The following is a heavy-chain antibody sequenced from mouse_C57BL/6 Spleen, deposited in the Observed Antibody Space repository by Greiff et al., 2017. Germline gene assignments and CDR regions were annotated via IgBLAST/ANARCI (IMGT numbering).Heavy chain of an antibody. J-gene: IGHJ4*01. D-gene: IGHD3-2*02. CDR3: ARSLDSSGYDAMDY. CDR2: IYWDDDK. CDR1: GFSLSTSGMG. Sequence: QVTLKVCGPGILQSSQTLSLTCSFSGFSLSTSGMGVSWIRQPSGKGLEWLAHIYWDDDKRYNPSLKSRLTISKDTSRNQVFLKITSVDTADTATYYCARSLDSSGYDAMDYWGQGTSVTVSS. V-gene: IGHV8-12*01.